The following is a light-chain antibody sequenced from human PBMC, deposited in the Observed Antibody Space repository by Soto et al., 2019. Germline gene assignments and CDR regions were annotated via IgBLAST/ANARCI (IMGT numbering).Light chain of an antibody. Sequence: IQMTQSPSSLSASVGDSVTITCRASQGISSALAWYQQKPGRAPKLLVYAASSLQTGVPSRFSGSGSGTDFTLTISSLQPEDFATYYCQQLNSFPITFGQGTRLEIK. CDR3: QQLNSFPIT. J-gene: IGKJ5*01. CDR2: AAS. V-gene: IGKV1-13*02. CDR1: QGISSA.